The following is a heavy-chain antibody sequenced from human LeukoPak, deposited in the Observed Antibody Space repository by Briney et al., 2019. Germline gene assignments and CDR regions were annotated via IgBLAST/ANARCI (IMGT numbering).Heavy chain of an antibody. CDR2: IIPIFGTA. J-gene: IGHJ4*02. V-gene: IGHV1-69*05. CDR1: GGTFSSYA. Sequence: GASVKVSCKASGGTFSSYAISWVRQAPGQGLEWMGRIIPIFGTANYAQKFQGRVTITTDGSTSTAYMELSNLRSEDTAVYYCAREDTAMVGSYWGQGTLVTVSS. CDR3: AREDTAMVGSY. D-gene: IGHD5-18*01.